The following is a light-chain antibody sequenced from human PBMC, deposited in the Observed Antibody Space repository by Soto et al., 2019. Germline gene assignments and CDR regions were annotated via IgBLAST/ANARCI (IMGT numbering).Light chain of an antibody. V-gene: IGKV3-20*01. CDR3: QQYGSSPWT. CDR2: GAS. CDR1: QSISSSY. J-gene: IGKJ1*01. Sequence: EIVLTQSPGTLSLAPGERATLSCRASQSISSSYLAWHQQKSGQAPRLLIYGASSSATGIPDRFSGSGSGTDFTLTISRLEPEDFAVYYCQQYGSSPWTFGQGTKVEIK.